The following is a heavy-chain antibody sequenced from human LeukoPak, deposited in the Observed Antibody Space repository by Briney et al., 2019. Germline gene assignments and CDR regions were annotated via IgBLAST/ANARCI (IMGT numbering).Heavy chain of an antibody. V-gene: IGHV3-30*02. CDR1: GFTFSSYG. D-gene: IGHD2/OR15-2a*01. Sequence: GGSLRLSCAASGFTFSSYGMHWVRQAPGKGLEWVAFIRYDGSNKYYADSVKGRFTISRDNSKNTLYLQMNSLRAEDTAVYYCAKDRGLLSPVVLSMDVWGKGTTVTVSS. CDR2: IRYDGSNK. J-gene: IGHJ6*03. CDR3: AKDRGLLSPVVLSMDV.